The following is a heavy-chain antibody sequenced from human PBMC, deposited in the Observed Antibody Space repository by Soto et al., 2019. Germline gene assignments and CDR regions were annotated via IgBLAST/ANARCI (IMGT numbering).Heavy chain of an antibody. D-gene: IGHD7-27*01. J-gene: IGHJ2*01. Sequence: EVQLLESGGGLVQPGGSLRLSCAASGFIFRSYGMSWVRQAPGKGLEWVSAISGSGDSPYYADSVKGRFTVSRDNSKNTLYLQMTSLGAEDTAVFYCAKATWGYWYFDLWGRGTLVTVSS. V-gene: IGHV3-23*01. CDR2: ISGSGDSP. CDR3: AKATWGYWYFDL. CDR1: GFIFRSYG.